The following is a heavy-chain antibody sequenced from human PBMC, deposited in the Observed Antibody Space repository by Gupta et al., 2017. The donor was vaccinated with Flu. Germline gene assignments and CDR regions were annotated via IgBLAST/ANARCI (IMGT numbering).Heavy chain of an antibody. V-gene: IGHV6-1*01. CDR2: TYYRSKWYN. CDR1: GAA. CDR3: ARDPHDYGDYVGNYYYGRDV. Sequence: GAAWNWIRQSPSRGLEWLGRTYYRSKWYNDYAVSVKSRITINPDTSKNQFSLQLNSVTPEDTAVYYCARDPHDYGDYVGNYYYGRDVWGQGTTVTVA. D-gene: IGHD4-17*01. J-gene: IGHJ6*01.